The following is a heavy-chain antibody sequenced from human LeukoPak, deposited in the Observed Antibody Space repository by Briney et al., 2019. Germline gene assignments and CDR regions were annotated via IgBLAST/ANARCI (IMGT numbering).Heavy chain of an antibody. Sequence: SETLSLTCTVSGGFITSTSYYWGWIRQPPGKGLEWIGSIYYGGSTYYNPSLKSRVTISVDTSKNQFSLKLYPVTAADTAVYYCASPYRSSFWFDPWGQGTLVTVSS. CDR3: ASPYRSSFWFDP. CDR2: IYYGGST. D-gene: IGHD6-6*01. CDR1: GGFITSTSYY. J-gene: IGHJ5*02. V-gene: IGHV4-39*01.